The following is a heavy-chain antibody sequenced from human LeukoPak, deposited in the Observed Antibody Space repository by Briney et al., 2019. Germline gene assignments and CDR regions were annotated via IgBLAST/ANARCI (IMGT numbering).Heavy chain of an antibody. V-gene: IGHV3-23*01. D-gene: IGHD5-24*01. CDR2: IGGSGGST. Sequence: GGSLRLSCAASGFTFTNYAMSWVRQAPGKGLEWVSAIGGSGGSTYYADSVKGRFTISSDNSKNTLYLQMNSLRAEDTAVYYCAKENKDAYTYYFDSWGQGTLVTVSS. CDR3: AKENKDAYTYYFDS. J-gene: IGHJ4*02. CDR1: GFTFTNYA.